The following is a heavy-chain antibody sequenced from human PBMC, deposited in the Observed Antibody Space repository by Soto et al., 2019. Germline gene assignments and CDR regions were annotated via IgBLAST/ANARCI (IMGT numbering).Heavy chain of an antibody. Sequence: GGSLRLSCAVSGFTFSAFAMYWVRQAPGKGLEWVALISYDGRNEDYAESVRGRFTISRDNSKNTLYLDMNSLSAEDSAVYFCAKGVVREPAYFDYWGQGTLVTVSS. J-gene: IGHJ4*02. D-gene: IGHD3-10*01. CDR1: GFTFSAFA. V-gene: IGHV3-30*18. CDR3: AKGVVREPAYFDY. CDR2: ISYDGRNE.